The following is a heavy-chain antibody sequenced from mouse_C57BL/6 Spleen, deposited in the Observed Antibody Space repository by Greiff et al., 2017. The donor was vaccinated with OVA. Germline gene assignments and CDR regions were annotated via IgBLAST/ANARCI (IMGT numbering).Heavy chain of an antibody. Sequence: EVMLVESGEGLVKPGGSLKLSCAASGFTFSSYAMSWVRQTPEKRLEWVAYISSGGDYIYYADTVKGRFTISRDNARNTLYLQMSSLKSEDTAMYYCTRDGYGYDGFAYWGQGTLVTVSA. CDR2: ISSGGDYI. J-gene: IGHJ3*01. CDR3: TRDGYGYDGFAY. V-gene: IGHV5-9-1*02. CDR1: GFTFSSYA. D-gene: IGHD2-2*01.